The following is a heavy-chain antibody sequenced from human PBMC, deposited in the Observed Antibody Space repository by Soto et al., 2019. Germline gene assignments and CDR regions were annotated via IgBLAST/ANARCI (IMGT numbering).Heavy chain of an antibody. CDR1: GGTFSSYA. Sequence: SVKVSCKASGGTFSSYAISWVRQAPGQGLEWMGGIIPIFGTANYAQKFQGRVTITADESTSTAYMELSSLRSEDTAVYYCARDPSRDYYDSSGYYFWGQGTLVTVSS. J-gene: IGHJ4*02. D-gene: IGHD3-22*01. CDR3: ARDPSRDYYDSSGYYF. CDR2: IIPIFGTA. V-gene: IGHV1-69*13.